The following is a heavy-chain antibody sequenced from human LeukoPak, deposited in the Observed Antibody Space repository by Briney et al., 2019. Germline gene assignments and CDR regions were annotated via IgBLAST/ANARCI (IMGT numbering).Heavy chain of an antibody. D-gene: IGHD5-18*01. CDR1: GGSISSSSYY. Sequence: SETLSLTCTVSGGSISSSSYYWGWIRQPPGKGLEWIGEINHSGSTNYNPSLKSRVTISVDTSKNQFSLKLSSVTAADTAVYYCARAETYTAMAPWGQGTLVTVSS. CDR3: ARAETYTAMAP. J-gene: IGHJ5*02. V-gene: IGHV4-39*07. CDR2: INHSGST.